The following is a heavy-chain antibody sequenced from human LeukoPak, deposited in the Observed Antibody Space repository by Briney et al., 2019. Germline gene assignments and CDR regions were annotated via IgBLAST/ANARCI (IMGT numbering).Heavy chain of an antibody. J-gene: IGHJ6*03. CDR1: GGTFSSYA. CDR3: ARGARRFLEWLLGDYYYMDV. CDR2: IIPIFGTA. V-gene: IGHV1-69*13. D-gene: IGHD3-3*01. Sequence: SVKVSSKASGGTFSSYAISWVRQAPGQGLEWMGGIIPIFGTANYAQKFQGRVTITADESTSTAYMELSSLRSEDTAVYYCARGARRFLEWLLGDYYYMDVWGKGTTVTVSS.